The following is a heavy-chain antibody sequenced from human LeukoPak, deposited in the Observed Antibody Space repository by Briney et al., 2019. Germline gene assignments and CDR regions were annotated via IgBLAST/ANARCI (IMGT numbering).Heavy chain of an antibody. CDR3: ARKYCSSTSCYWDY. J-gene: IGHJ4*02. CDR2: ISSSSSYI. V-gene: IGHV3-21*01. Sequence: GGSLRLSCAASGFTFSSYSMNWVRQAPGKGLEWVSSISSSSSYIYYADSVKGRFTISRDNSKNTLYLQMNSLRAEDTAVYYCARKYCSSTSCYWDYWGQGTLVTVSS. D-gene: IGHD2-2*01. CDR1: GFTFSSYS.